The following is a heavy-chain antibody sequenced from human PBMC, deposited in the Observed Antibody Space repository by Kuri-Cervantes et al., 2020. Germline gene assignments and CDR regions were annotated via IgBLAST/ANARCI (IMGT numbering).Heavy chain of an antibody. CDR3: ARGDGEMATIGVDY. J-gene: IGHJ4*02. CDR1: GYTFTGYY. D-gene: IGHD5-24*01. V-gene: IGHV1-2*02. Sequence: ASVKVSCKASGYTFTGYYMHWVRQAPGQGLEWMGWLNPNRGGPNYAQKFQGRVTMTRDTSTSTVYMELSSLRSEDTAVYYCARGDGEMATIGVDYWGQGTLVTVSS. CDR2: LNPNRGGP.